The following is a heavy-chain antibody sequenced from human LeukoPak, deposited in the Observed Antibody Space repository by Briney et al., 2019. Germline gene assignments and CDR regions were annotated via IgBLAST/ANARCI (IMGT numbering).Heavy chain of an antibody. J-gene: IGHJ4*02. CDR3: TRLGIAAAGIHY. V-gene: IGHV5-51*01. Sequence: GESLKISCQGSGYSFTSYWIGWVRQMPGKGLEWMGIVYPGDSDTRYSPSFQGQVTISADKSISTAYLQWSSLKTADTAMLYCTRLGIAAAGIHYWGQGTLVTVSS. CDR2: VYPGDSDT. CDR1: GYSFTSYW. D-gene: IGHD6-13*01.